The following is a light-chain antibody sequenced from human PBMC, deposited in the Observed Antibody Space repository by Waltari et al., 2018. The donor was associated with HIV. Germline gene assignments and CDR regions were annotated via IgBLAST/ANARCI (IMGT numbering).Light chain of an antibody. V-gene: IGLV2-14*03. CDR2: DVT. J-gene: IGLJ1*01. CDR3: SSYTNSSGLYV. Sequence: QSALTQPASVSGSPGQSITISCTGTNSDVGGYNYVSWYQQHPGKAPELIIFDVTDRPSGVSDRFSGSKSGNTASLTISGLRAEDEADYYCSSYTNSSGLYVFGLGTKVTVL. CDR1: NSDVGGYNY.